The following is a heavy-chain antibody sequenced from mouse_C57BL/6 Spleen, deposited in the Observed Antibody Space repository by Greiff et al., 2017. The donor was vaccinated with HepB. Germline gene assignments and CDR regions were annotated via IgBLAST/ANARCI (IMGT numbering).Heavy chain of an antibody. J-gene: IGHJ2*01. CDR2: FYPGSGSI. CDR3: ARHEDTQAPPYGNLDY. CDR1: GYTFTEYT. Sequence: QVQLKQSGAELVKPGASVKLSCKASGYTFTEYTIHWVKQRSGQGLEWIGWFYPGSGSIKYNEKFKDKATLTADKSSSTVYMELSRLTSEDSAVYFCARHEDTQAPPYGNLDYWGQGTTLTVSS. V-gene: IGHV1-62-2*01. D-gene: IGHD2-1*01.